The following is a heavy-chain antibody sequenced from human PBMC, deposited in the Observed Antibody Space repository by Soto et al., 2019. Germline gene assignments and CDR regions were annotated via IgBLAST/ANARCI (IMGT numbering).Heavy chain of an antibody. CDR3: TRLFGIDSQMDFFGQ. V-gene: IGHV4-59*08. J-gene: IGHJ4*02. Sequence: QVQLQESGPGLVKPSETLSLTCSVSGGSISSHYWSWIRQSPGKGLGWLGHVSYSGSSTYNPSLKGRVNNSLYPYKNLFSLNLRSVSAVDPAVYYCTRLFGIDSQMDFFGQWGQGNLVTVCS. CDR1: GGSISSHY. D-gene: IGHD3-3*01. CDR2: VSYSGSS.